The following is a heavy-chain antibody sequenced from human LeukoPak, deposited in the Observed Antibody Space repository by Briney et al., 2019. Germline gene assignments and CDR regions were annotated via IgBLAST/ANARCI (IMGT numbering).Heavy chain of an antibody. Sequence: GGSLRLSCAASGFTFSSYAMSWVRRAPGKGLEWVSVISGSDLSTYYADSVKGRFTISRDDSKNTAYLQMNSLKTEDTAVYYCTSPVRYCSGGSCYVYFDYWGQGTLVTVSS. D-gene: IGHD2-15*01. CDR1: GFTFSSYA. V-gene: IGHV3-23*01. CDR2: ISGSDLST. CDR3: TSPVRYCSGGSCYVYFDY. J-gene: IGHJ4*02.